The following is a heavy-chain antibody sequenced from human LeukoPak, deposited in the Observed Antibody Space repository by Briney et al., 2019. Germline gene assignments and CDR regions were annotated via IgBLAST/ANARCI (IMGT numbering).Heavy chain of an antibody. D-gene: IGHD2-8*01. J-gene: IGHJ4*02. CDR1: GGSMNNYY. CDR3: ARMVVSAWYFDY. CDR2: IYASGKT. Sequence: SETLSLTCSVSGGSMNNYYWSWIRQPAGKGLEYIGRIYASGKTNYNPSLKSRVTMSVDTSKNQYSLKLTSVTAADTAVYYCARMVVSAWYFDYWGQGTLVTVSS. V-gene: IGHV4-4*07.